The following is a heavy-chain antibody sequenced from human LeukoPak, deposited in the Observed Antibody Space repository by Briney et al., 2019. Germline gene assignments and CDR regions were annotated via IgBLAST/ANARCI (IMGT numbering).Heavy chain of an antibody. D-gene: IGHD3-10*01. Sequence: GGSLRLSCAASGFTFSDYTMNWVRQAPGKGLEWVSYIDLSGSILYYVDSVKGRFTISRDNSKNTLYLQMSSLRAEDTAVYYCAKVGDYYGSGKYSNFDYWGQGTLVTVSS. CDR2: IDLSGSIL. J-gene: IGHJ4*02. CDR1: GFTFSDYT. V-gene: IGHV3-23*05. CDR3: AKVGDYYGSGKYSNFDY.